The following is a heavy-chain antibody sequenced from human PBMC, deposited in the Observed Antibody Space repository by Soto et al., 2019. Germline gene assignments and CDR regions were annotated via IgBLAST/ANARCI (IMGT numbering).Heavy chain of an antibody. V-gene: IGHV4-4*02. CDR1: GGFTSTNNW. CDR2: AYHSGST. CDR3: ARSPPSSYYGGSGTFDY. Sequence: SETLSLTCAVSGGFTSTNNWWSWVRQPPGKGLEWIGDAYHSGSTEYNPSLKSRVSISVDKSKNQISLKLTSATAADTAVYYCARSPPSSYYGGSGTFDYWGPGTLVTVSS. J-gene: IGHJ4*02. D-gene: IGHD3-10*01.